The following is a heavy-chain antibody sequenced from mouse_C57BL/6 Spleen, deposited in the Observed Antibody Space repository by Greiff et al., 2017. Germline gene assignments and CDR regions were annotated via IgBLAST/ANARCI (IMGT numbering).Heavy chain of an antibody. Sequence: VQLKESGAELVRPGASVTLSCKASGYTFTDYEMHWVKQTPVHGLEWIGAIDPETGGTAYNQKFKGKAILTADKSSSTAYMELRSLTSEDSAVYYCTSSGAYYSNYVAWFAYWGQGTLVTVSA. J-gene: IGHJ3*01. CDR3: TSSGAYYSNYVAWFAY. CDR1: GYTFTDYE. V-gene: IGHV1-15*01. D-gene: IGHD2-5*01. CDR2: IDPETGGT.